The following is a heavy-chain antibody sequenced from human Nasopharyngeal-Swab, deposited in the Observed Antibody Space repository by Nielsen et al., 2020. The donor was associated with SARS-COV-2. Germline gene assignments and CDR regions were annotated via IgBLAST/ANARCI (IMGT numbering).Heavy chain of an antibody. Sequence: SETLSLTCAVSGGSISSSNWWSWVRQPPGKGLEWIGEIYHSGSTNYNPSLKSRVTISVDTSKNQFSLKLSSVTAADTAVYYCATDGGILNAFDIWGQGTMVTVSS. CDR2: IYHSGST. CDR1: GGSISSSNW. J-gene: IGHJ3*02. D-gene: IGHD3-16*01. V-gene: IGHV4-4*02. CDR3: ATDGGILNAFDI.